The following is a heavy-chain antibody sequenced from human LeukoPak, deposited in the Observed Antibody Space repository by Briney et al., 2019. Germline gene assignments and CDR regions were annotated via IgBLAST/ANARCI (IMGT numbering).Heavy chain of an antibody. V-gene: IGHV4-59*08. D-gene: IGHD3-10*01. CDR2: VFYSGSI. Sequence: SQTLSLTCTVSGGSISSYYWSWIRQPPRKGLEWIGYVFYSGSINYNPSLKSRVTISIDASKNQFSLKLSSVTAADTAVYYCARLTSGTHPNFDYWGQGTLVTVSS. CDR1: GGSISSYY. CDR3: ARLTSGTHPNFDY. J-gene: IGHJ4*02.